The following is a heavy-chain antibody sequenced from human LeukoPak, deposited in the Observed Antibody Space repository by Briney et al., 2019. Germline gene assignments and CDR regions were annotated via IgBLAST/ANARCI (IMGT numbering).Heavy chain of an antibody. CDR2: MSPNSGNT. V-gene: IGHV1-8*02. D-gene: IGHD2-2*01. CDR1: GYTFTSYD. CDR3: ARGEYCSSTSCYGCNY. Sequence: ASVKVSCKASGYTFTSYDINWVRQATGQGLEWMGWMSPNSGNTGYAQKFQGRVTMTRNTSISTAYMELSSLRSEDTAVYYCARGEYCSSTSCYGCNYWGQGTLVTVSS. J-gene: IGHJ4*02.